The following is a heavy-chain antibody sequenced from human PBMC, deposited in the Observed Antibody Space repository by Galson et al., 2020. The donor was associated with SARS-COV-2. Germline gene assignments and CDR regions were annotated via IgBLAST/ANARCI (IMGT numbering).Heavy chain of an antibody. CDR2: IYYIGGT. J-gene: IGHJ4*02. D-gene: IGHD6-19*01. Sequence: ETSETLSLTCTASGGSIRSYYWSWIRQSPGKGLEWIGYIYYIGGTNYNPSLKSRVSISVDTSKNQFSLNLTSVTAADTAVYYCATSYRSGWYALDYWGRGALVTVSS. CDR1: GGSIRSYY. V-gene: IGHV4-59*01. CDR3: ATSYRSGWYALDY.